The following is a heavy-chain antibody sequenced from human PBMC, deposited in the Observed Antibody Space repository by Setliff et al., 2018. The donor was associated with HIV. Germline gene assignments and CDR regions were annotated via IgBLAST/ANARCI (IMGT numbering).Heavy chain of an antibody. Sequence: GGSLRLSCAASGFTFSSYAMSWVRQAPGSGLEWVSGITANDGNSYYADSVKGRFTISRDDSKNTAYLQMNSLKTEDTAVYFCTKPKVAAAGRRLGVLDIWGQGTMVPVS. D-gene: IGHD6-13*01. CDR2: ITANDGNS. CDR1: GFTFSSYA. J-gene: IGHJ3*02. V-gene: IGHV3-23*01. CDR3: TKPKVAAAGRRLGVLDI.